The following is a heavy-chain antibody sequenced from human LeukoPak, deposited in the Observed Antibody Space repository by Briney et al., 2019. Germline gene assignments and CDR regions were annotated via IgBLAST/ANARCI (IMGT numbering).Heavy chain of an antibody. CDR1: GGSISSYY. CDR3: ARGSGYSSGPDFDY. CDR2: IHTSGST. Sequence: SETLSLTCTVSGGSISSYYWSWVRQPAGKGLEWIGRIHTSGSTNYNPSLTSRVSMSVDTSKNQFSLKLTSVTAADTAVYYCARGSGYSSGPDFDYWGQGTLVTVSS. J-gene: IGHJ4*02. V-gene: IGHV4-4*07. D-gene: IGHD5-18*01.